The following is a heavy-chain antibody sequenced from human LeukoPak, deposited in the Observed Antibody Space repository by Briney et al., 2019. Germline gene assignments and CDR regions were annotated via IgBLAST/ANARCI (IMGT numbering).Heavy chain of an antibody. CDR3: AKVRYVGYYFDT. CDR1: GFTFSNFA. Sequence: GGSLRLSCAVSGFTFSNFAMNWVRQARGKGLEWVSCISGVGGNTYYADSVTGRFSISRGNSSKTLYLQVNSLRAEGTAVFYCAKVRYVGYYFDTWGQGTLVTVSS. J-gene: IGHJ4*02. V-gene: IGHV3-23*01. D-gene: IGHD3-9*01. CDR2: ISGVGGNT.